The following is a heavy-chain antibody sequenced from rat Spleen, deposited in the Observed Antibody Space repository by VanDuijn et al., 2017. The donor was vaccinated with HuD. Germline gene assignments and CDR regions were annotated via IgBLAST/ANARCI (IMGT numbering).Heavy chain of an antibody. CDR2: ISPSGGST. V-gene: IGHV5-19*01. CDR3: ARSLNYGGYVMDA. J-gene: IGHJ4*01. CDR1: GFTFSNYG. D-gene: IGHD1-11*01. Sequence: EVQLVESGGGLVQPGRSLKLSCAASGFTFSNYGMHWIRQAPTKGLEWVASISPSGGSTYYRDSVKGRFTISRDNAKSTLYLQMDSLRSEDTATYYCARSLNYGGYVMDAWGQGASVTVSS.